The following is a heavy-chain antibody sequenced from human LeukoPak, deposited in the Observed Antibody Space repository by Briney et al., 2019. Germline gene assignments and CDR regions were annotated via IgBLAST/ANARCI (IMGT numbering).Heavy chain of an antibody. J-gene: IGHJ4*02. CDR2: ISGSGGST. V-gene: IGHV3-23*01. D-gene: IGHD6-13*01. Sequence: GGSLRLSCAASGFTFSSYAMSWVRQAPGKGLEWVSAISGSGGSTYYADSVKGRFTISRDNSENTLSLQMNSLRAEDTAVYYCAKDLRDSSLDYWGQGTLVTVSS. CDR3: AKDLRDSSLDY. CDR1: GFTFSSYA.